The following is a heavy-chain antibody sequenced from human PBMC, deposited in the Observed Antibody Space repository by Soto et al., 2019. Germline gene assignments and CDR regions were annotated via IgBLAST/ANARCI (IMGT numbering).Heavy chain of an antibody. D-gene: IGHD6-13*01. CDR1: GGSTSSYY. J-gene: IGHJ4*02. CDR2: IYYSGST. V-gene: IGHV4-59*06. CDR3: ARARQQLNFDY. Sequence: SETLSLTCTVSGGSTSSYYWSWIRQHPGKGLEWIGYIYYSGSTYYNPSLKSRVTVSVDTSKNQFSLKLSSVTAADTAVYYCARARQQLNFDYWGRGTLVTVSS.